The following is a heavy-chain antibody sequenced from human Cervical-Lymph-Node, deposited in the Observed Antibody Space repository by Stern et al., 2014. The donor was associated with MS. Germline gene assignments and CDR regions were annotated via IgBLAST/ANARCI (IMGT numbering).Heavy chain of an antibody. D-gene: IGHD3-9*01. Sequence: VQLVESGAELKKPGSSVKVSCKASGGDFSSDFSSYTLHWVRQAPGQGPARVGRIMVFLGEANHAQKFQDRVTIGADLSTSTVYLELSRLTSDDTAVYYCTRNEKGYNGIWFWGQGTTVTVSS. J-gene: IGHJ3*01. CDR3: TRNEKGYNGIWF. CDR2: IMVFLGEA. V-gene: IGHV1-69*09. CDR1: GGDFSSDFSSYT.